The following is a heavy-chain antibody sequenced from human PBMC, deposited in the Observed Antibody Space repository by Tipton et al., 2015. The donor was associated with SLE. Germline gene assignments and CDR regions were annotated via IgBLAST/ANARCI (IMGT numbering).Heavy chain of an antibody. CDR2: INHSGSA. CDR3: AARANYDSSGYPDY. J-gene: IGHJ4*02. Sequence: TLSLICAVSGGSFSGYYWTWIRQPSGKGLEWIGEINHSGSAYYNPSLKSRVTISVDTSKNQFSLKLSSVTAADTAVYYCAARANYDSSGYPDYWGQGTLVTVSS. D-gene: IGHD3-22*01. CDR1: GGSFSGYY. V-gene: IGHV4-34*01.